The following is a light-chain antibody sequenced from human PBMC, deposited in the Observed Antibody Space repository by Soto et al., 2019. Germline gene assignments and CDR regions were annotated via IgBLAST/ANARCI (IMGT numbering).Light chain of an antibody. CDR2: AAS. CDR3: QQYGSSRWT. Sequence: VMTQTPATLSLSPGERTTLSCRASQSVSSSYLAWYQQKPGQAPRLLIYAASSRATGIPDRFSGSGSGTDFTLTISRLEPEDLAVYYCQQYGSSRWTFGQGTKVEIK. CDR1: QSVSSSY. J-gene: IGKJ1*01. V-gene: IGKV3-20*01.